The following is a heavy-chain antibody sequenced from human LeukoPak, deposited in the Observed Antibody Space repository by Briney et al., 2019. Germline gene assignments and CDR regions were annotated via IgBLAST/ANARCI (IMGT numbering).Heavy chain of an antibody. J-gene: IGHJ4*02. Sequence: GGSLRLSCAASGFTFTNYAMHWVRQAPGKGLEWVAVIWDDGGNKFYADSVKGRFTISRDNSKNTLYLQMNSLRAEDTAVYYCARAKPWTFDYWGQGTLVTVSS. CDR2: IWDDGGNK. V-gene: IGHV3-33*01. CDR1: GFTFTNYA. D-gene: IGHD1-1*01. CDR3: ARAKPWTFDY.